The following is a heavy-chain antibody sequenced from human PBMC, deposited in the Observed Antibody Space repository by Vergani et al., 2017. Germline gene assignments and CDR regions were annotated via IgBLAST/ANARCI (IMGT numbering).Heavy chain of an antibody. Sequence: EVQLVESGGGLVKPGGSLRLSCAASGFTFSSYSMNWVRQAPGKGLEWVSSISSSSSYIYYADSVKGRLTISRDNAKNSLYLQMNSLRAEDTAVYYCARDNGVCSSTSCYTASTDYWGQGTLVTVSS. D-gene: IGHD2-2*02. J-gene: IGHJ4*02. CDR1: GFTFSSYS. CDR3: ARDNGVCSSTSCYTASTDY. V-gene: IGHV3-21*01. CDR2: ISSSSSYI.